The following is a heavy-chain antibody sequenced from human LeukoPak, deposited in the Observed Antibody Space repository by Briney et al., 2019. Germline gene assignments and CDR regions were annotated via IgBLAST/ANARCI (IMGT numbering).Heavy chain of an antibody. J-gene: IGHJ4*02. D-gene: IGHD3-3*01. V-gene: IGHV4-34*01. CDR2: INHSGST. CDR1: AGSFSGYY. CDR3: ARYLGRVWSGGHDY. Sequence: SETLSLTCAVYAGSFSGYYWSWIRQPPGKGLEWIGEINHSGSTNYNPSLKSRVTISVDTSKNQFSLKLSSVTAADTAVYYCARYLGRVWSGGHDYWGQGTLVTVSS.